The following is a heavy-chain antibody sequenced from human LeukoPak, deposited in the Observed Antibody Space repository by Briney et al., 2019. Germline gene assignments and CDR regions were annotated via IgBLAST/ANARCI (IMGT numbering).Heavy chain of an antibody. CDR3: ARSVPDYTRFDY. CDR1: GFTFSDYA. Sequence: GGSLRLSCVASGFTFSDYAMNWVRQAPGKGLEWVSTFKTNSGQVYYAESVRGRFTISRDNSKNTVYLQMSSLRAEDTALYHCARSVPDYTRFDYWGQGALVTVSS. D-gene: IGHD4-11*01. V-gene: IGHV3-23*01. J-gene: IGHJ4*02. CDR2: FKTNSGQV.